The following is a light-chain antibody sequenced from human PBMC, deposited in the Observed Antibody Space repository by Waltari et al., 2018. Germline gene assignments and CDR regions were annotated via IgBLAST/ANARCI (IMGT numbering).Light chain of an antibody. J-gene: IGKJ5*01. CDR1: QHVATP. CDR2: NAS. V-gene: IGKV3-11*01. CDR3: HQRSARDT. Sequence: DILLTQSPATLSLSPVDRATLSCRVSQHVATPLAWYQQKPGQAPRLLISNASTRTTGIPARFRGRGAGKDVSLTSSTVEPEDFAIYYCHQRSARDTFGQGTRLEIK.